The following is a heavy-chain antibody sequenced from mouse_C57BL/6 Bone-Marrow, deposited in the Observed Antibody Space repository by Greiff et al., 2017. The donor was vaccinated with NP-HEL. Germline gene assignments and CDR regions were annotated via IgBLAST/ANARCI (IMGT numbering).Heavy chain of an antibody. J-gene: IGHJ3*01. Sequence: EVQVVESGGGLVKPGGSLKLSCAASGFTFSSYAMSWVRQTPEKRLEWVATISDGGNYTYYPDNVKGRFTISRDNAKNNLYLQMSHLKSEDTAMYYCARDRGNWFAYWGQGTLVTVSA. CDR2: ISDGGNYT. CDR3: ARDRGNWFAY. V-gene: IGHV5-4*01. CDR1: GFTFSSYA. D-gene: IGHD2-1*01.